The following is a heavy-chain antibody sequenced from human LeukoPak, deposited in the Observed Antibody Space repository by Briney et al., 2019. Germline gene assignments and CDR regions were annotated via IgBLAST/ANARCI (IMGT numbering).Heavy chain of an antibody. D-gene: IGHD4-17*01. Sequence: GGSLRLSCAASGFTFDDYGMSWVRQAPGKGLEWVSGINWNSGSIGYADSVKGRFTISRDNAKNSLYLQMNSLRAEDTALYYCAKDTVGYGDYDAFDIWGQGTMVTVSS. CDR3: AKDTVGYGDYDAFDI. V-gene: IGHV3-20*04. J-gene: IGHJ3*02. CDR1: GFTFDDYG. CDR2: INWNSGSI.